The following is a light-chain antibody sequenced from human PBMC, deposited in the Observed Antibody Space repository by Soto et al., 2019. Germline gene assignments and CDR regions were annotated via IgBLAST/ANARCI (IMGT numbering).Light chain of an antibody. CDR1: QSISRN. Sequence: IKMTQSPSSLSASVGDRVIITCRASQSISRNLNWYQQKPGKAPELLIYTASNLQSGVPSRFSGSGSGTDFALTISSLQPDDFATYYCQHYNSYSEAFGQVTKVDNK. CDR3: QHYNSYSEA. CDR2: TAS. J-gene: IGKJ1*01. V-gene: IGKV1-39*01.